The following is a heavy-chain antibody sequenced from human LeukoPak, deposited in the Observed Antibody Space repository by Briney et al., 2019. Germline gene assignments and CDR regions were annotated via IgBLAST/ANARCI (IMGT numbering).Heavy chain of an antibody. V-gene: IGHV1-69*06. D-gene: IGHD5-18*01. J-gene: IGHJ6*03. CDR2: IIPIFGTA. CDR1: GGTFSNYA. Sequence: SVKVSCKASGGTFSNYAISWVRQAPGQGLEWMGGIIPIFGTANYAQKFQGRGTITADKSTSTAYMELSSLRSEDTAVYYCARGPRKPKDTYYYYYYMDVWGKGTMVTVSS. CDR3: ARGPRKPKDTYYYYYYMDV.